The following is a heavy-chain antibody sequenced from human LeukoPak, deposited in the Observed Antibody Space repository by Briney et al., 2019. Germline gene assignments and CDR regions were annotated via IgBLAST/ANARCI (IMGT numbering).Heavy chain of an antibody. V-gene: IGHV3-7*01. Sequence: PGGSLRLSCAASGFTFNSYLMSWVRQAPGRGLEWVANIKKDGSEESYLDSVKGRFTVSRDNAKNSLLLQMNSLRGEDTAVYYCARSNPNRNALDLWGQGTMVTISS. J-gene: IGHJ3*01. CDR3: ARSNPNRNALDL. CDR1: GFTFNSYL. CDR2: IKKDGSEE. D-gene: IGHD1-14*01.